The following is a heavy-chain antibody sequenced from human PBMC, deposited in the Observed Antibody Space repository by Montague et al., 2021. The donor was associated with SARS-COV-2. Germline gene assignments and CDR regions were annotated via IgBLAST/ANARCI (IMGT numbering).Heavy chain of an antibody. CDR2: ISSRGAST. V-gene: IGHV3-64*01. Sequence: SLRLSCAASGFRFGSYAMHWVRQAPGKGLQYVSAISSRGASTNYVNFVKGRFTISRDNSKNTLYLQMGSLRGEDMAVYYCARVEPMYYGSYDYWGQGTQVSVSS. CDR3: ARVEPMYYGSYDY. CDR1: GFRFGSYA. D-gene: IGHD3-10*01. J-gene: IGHJ4*02.